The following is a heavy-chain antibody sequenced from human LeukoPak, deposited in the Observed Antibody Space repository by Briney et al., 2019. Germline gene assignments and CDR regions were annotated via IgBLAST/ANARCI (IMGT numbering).Heavy chain of an antibody. D-gene: IGHD3-10*01. CDR2: IYSSGNT. Sequence: SDTQSLTCSLSGGSITNYYWIWIRHPPGKALVWIACIYSSGNTDYNPSLKSRVTISLRTSNNQFSLRLTSVTASDTAVYFCARTGEYSGSGPSWAFDIWGQGTMVTVSS. CDR3: ARTGEYSGSGPSWAFDI. V-gene: IGHV4-59*07. CDR1: GGSITNYY. J-gene: IGHJ3*02.